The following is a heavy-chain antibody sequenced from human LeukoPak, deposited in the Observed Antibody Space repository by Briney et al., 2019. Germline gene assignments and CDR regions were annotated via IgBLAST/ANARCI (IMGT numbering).Heavy chain of an antibody. J-gene: IGHJ4*02. CDR1: GYTFTSHY. D-gene: IGHD6-6*01. V-gene: IGHV1-46*01. CDR2: INPSGGST. CDR3: ARVRKEYSSFPYYFDY. Sequence: GASVKVSCKASGYTFTSHYMHWVRQAPGQGLEWMGIINPSGGSTSYAQKFQGRVTMTRDTSTSTVYMELRSLRSEDTAVYYCARVRKEYSSFPYYFDYWGQGTLVTVSS.